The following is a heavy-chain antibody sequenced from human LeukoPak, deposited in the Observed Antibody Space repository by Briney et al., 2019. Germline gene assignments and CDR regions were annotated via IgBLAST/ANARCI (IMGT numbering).Heavy chain of an antibody. CDR3: ARESGYGGNPLDY. CDR1: GFTFSSYA. D-gene: IGHD4-23*01. J-gene: IGHJ4*02. V-gene: IGHV3-30*04. Sequence: PGGSLRLSCAASGFTFSSYAMHWVRQAPGKGLEWVAVISYDGSNKYYADSVKGRFTISRDNSKNTLYLQMNSLRAEDTAVYYCARESGYGGNPLDYWGQGTLVTVSS. CDR2: ISYDGSNK.